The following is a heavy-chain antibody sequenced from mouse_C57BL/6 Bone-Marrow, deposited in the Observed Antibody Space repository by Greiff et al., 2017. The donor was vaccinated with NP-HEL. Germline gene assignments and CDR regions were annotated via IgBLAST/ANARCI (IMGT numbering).Heavy chain of an antibody. V-gene: IGHV5-17*01. CDR3: AREQLVYWYFDV. D-gene: IGHD4-1*02. J-gene: IGHJ1*03. Sequence: DVKLVESGGGLVKPGGSLKLSCAASGFTFSDYGMHWVRQAPEKGLEWVAYISSGSSTIYYADTVKGRFTISRDNAKNTLFLQMTSLRSEDTAMYYCAREQLVYWYFDVWGTGTTVTVSS. CDR2: ISSGSSTI. CDR1: GFTFSDYG.